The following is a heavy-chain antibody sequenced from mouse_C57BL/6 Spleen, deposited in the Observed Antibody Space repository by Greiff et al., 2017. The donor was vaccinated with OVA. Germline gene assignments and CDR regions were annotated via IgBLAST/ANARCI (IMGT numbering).Heavy chain of an antibody. Sequence: VQLQQSGPGLVAPSQSLSITCTVSGFSLTSYGVDWVRQPPGKGLEWLGVIWGGGSTNYNSALMSRLSISKDNSKIQIFLKMHSLQTDDTAIYSCSKRGYYGSSPLTYWGQGTLVTVSA. D-gene: IGHD1-1*01. CDR2: IWGGGST. V-gene: IGHV2-9*01. CDR3: SKRGYYGSSPLTY. CDR1: GFSLTSYG. J-gene: IGHJ3*01.